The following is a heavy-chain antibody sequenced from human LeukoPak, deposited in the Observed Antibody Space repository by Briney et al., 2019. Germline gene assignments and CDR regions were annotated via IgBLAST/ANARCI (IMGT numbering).Heavy chain of an antibody. CDR1: GGSISSYY. V-gene: IGHV4-59*01. J-gene: IGHJ4*02. CDR3: ASEGYSGYDYQGY. Sequence: SETLSLTCTVSGGSISSYYWSWIRQPPGKGLEWIGYIYYSGSTNYNPSLKSRVTISVDTSKNQFSLKLSSVTAADTAVYYCASEGYSGYDYQGYWGQGTLVTVSS. D-gene: IGHD5-12*01. CDR2: IYYSGST.